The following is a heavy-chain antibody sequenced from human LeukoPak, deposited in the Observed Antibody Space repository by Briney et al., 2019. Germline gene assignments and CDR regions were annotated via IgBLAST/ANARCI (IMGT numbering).Heavy chain of an antibody. D-gene: IGHD5-12*01. CDR3: ARMGGYSGYATH. CDR2: IHYSGTT. V-gene: IGHV4-59*08. CDR1: GGSISTYY. Sequence: SETLSLTCTVSGGSISTYYWSWIRQPPGKGLEWIGYIHYSGTTNYNPSLKNRVTISLDTSKNQFSLNLSSVTAADTAVYYCARMGGYSGYATHWGQGTLATVSS. J-gene: IGHJ4*02.